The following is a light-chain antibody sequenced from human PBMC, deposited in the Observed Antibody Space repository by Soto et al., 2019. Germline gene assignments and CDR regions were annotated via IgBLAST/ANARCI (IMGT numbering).Light chain of an antibody. CDR3: QQRSNWLFT. CDR2: DAS. V-gene: IGKV3-11*01. Sequence: EIVLTQSPATLSLSPGERATLSCRASQSVSSYLAWYQQRPGQAPSLLIYDASNRATGIPARFSGSGSGTDFTLTISSLEPEYFAVYYCQQRSNWLFTFGPGTKVDIK. J-gene: IGKJ3*01. CDR1: QSVSSY.